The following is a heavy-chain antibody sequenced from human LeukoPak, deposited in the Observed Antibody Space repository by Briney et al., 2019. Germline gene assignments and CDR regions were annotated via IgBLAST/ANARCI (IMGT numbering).Heavy chain of an antibody. V-gene: IGHV3-23*01. Sequence: GGSLRLACAASGFTFSSYAMTWVSQAPGKGLDWVATITASGSSTFHADSVKGRFTISRDNSKNTLYLLVDSLRAEDTAVYYCAKGGCRGTCNPLAYWGQGALVTVSP. CDR1: GFTFSSYA. CDR2: ITASGSST. D-gene: IGHD2-15*01. CDR3: AKGGCRGTCNPLAY. J-gene: IGHJ4*02.